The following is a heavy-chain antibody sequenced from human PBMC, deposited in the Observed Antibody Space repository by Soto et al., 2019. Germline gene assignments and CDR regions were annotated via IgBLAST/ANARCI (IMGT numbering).Heavy chain of an antibody. D-gene: IGHD3-22*01. CDR3: ARSDSSGYPFDY. V-gene: IGHV3-48*03. CDR2: ISSSGSTI. J-gene: IGHJ4*02. Sequence: GGSLRLSCAASGFTFSSYEMNWVRQAPGKGLEWVSYISSSGSTIHYADSVKGRFTISRDNAKNSLYLQMNSLRAEDTAVYYCARSDSSGYPFDYWGQGTLVTVSS. CDR1: GFTFSSYE.